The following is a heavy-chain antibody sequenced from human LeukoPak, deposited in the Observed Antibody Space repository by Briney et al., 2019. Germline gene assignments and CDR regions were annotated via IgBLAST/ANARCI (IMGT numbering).Heavy chain of an antibody. CDR2: IYSGGTT. D-gene: IGHD4-17*01. CDR3: ARGPVTRFEI. CDR1: GFTVSSNY. J-gene: IGHJ3*02. Sequence: QTGGSLRLSCAASGFTVSSNYMSWVRQAPGKGLEWVSVIYSGGTTYYADSVKGRFTISRDNSNNTLYLQMNSLRAEDTAVYYCARGPVTRFEIWGQGTMVTVSP. V-gene: IGHV3-53*01.